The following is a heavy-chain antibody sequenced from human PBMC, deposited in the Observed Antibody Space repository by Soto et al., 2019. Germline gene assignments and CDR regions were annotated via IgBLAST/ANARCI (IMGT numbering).Heavy chain of an antibody. Sequence: VQLLESGGGVVQPGRSLRLSCAASGFTFSSYGMHWVRQAPGTGLEWVAGILYGGSNKYYADSVKGRFTISRDNSKNTLYLQMNSLRAEDTAVYYCAKDLSGSGGDAFDIWGQGTMVTVSS. V-gene: IGHV3-30*18. CDR1: GFTFSSYG. CDR2: ILYGGSNK. CDR3: AKDLSGSGGDAFDI. J-gene: IGHJ3*02. D-gene: IGHD6-19*01.